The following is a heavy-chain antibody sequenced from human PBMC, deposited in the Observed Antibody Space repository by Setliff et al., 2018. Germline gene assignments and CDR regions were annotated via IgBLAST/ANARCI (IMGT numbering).Heavy chain of an antibody. CDR2: IYNSDST. D-gene: IGHD5-18*01. V-gene: IGHV3-53*01. Sequence: GGSLRLSCAASGFIVSDKHMTWLRQAPGRGLEWVSVIYNSDSTYYADSVKGRFTISRDDSKNMVNLDMSGLRADDTAIYYCAREASGHSYGSHWGPGTLVTVSS. CDR3: AREASGHSYGSH. J-gene: IGHJ4*02. CDR1: GFIVSDKH.